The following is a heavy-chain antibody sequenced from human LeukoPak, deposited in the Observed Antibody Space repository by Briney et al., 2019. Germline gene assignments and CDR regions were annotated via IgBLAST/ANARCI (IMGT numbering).Heavy chain of an antibody. CDR3: ARRGVYSGSYPAPDY. J-gene: IGHJ4*02. D-gene: IGHD1-26*01. Sequence: GESLKISCKGSGYSFTSYWIGWVRQMPGKGLEWMGIIYPGDSDTRYSPSFQGQVTISADKSISTTYLQWSSLKASDTAMYYCARRGVYSGSYPAPDYWGQGTLVTVSS. V-gene: IGHV5-51*01. CDR2: IYPGDSDT. CDR1: GYSFTSYW.